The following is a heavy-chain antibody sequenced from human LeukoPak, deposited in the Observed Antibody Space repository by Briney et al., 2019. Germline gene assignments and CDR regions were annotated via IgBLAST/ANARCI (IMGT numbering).Heavy chain of an antibody. CDR1: GGSISSYY. V-gene: IGHV4-4*07. Sequence: PSETLSLTCTVSGGSISSYYWSWIRQPAGKGLEWIGRIYTSGSTNYNPSLKSRVTMSVDTSKNQFSLKLSSVTAADTAVYYCARDFPIGSPYQLLSGNYYYHGMDVWGQGTTVTVSS. CDR3: ARDFPIGSPYQLLSGNYYYHGMDV. J-gene: IGHJ6*02. CDR2: IYTSGST. D-gene: IGHD2-2*01.